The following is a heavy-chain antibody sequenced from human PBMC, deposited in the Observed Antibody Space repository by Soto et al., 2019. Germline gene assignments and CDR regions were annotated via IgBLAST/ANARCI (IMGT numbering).Heavy chain of an antibody. CDR3: ARTPIRYCSGGSCYHKWFDP. V-gene: IGHV1-8*01. Sequence: ASVKVSCKASGYTFTSYDINWVRQATGQGLEWMGWMNPNSGNTGYAQKLQGRVTMTRNTSISTAYMELSSLRSEDTAVYYCARTPIRYCSGGSCYHKWFDPWGQGTLVTVSS. CDR2: MNPNSGNT. CDR1: GYTFTSYD. J-gene: IGHJ5*02. D-gene: IGHD2-15*01.